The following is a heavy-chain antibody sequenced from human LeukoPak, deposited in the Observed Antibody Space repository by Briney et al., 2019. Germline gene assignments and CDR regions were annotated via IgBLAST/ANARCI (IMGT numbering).Heavy chain of an antibody. V-gene: IGHV1-2*02. Sequence: ASVKVSCKASGYTFTGYYMHWVRQAPGQGLEWMGWINPNSGGTNYAQKFQGRVTMTRDTSISTAYMELSRLRSDDTAVYYCARGRWLQNYYGMDVWGRGTTVTVSS. CDR2: INPNSGGT. D-gene: IGHD5-24*01. CDR1: GYTFTGYY. CDR3: ARGRWLQNYYGMDV. J-gene: IGHJ6*02.